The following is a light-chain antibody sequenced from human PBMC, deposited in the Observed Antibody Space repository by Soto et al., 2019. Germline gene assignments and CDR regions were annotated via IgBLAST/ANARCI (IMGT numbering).Light chain of an antibody. Sequence: EIVLTHSPGTLSLSPGERATLSCRASPSVSSSYLAWYQQKPGQAPRLLLYDASSRATGIPDRFSGSGSGTDFTLIISRLEPEDFAVYYCQQYGTSPRTFGQGTKV. CDR2: DAS. CDR1: PSVSSSY. CDR3: QQYGTSPRT. V-gene: IGKV3-20*01. J-gene: IGKJ1*01.